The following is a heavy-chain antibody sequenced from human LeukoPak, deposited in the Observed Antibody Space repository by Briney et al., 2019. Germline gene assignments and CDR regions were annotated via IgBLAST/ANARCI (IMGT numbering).Heavy chain of an antibody. CDR3: AVVVVAATRAFDAFDI. CDR1: GCTFTGYY. CDR2: INPNSGGT. Sequence: ASVKVSCKASGCTFTGYYMHWVRQAPGQGLEWMGWINPNSGGTNYAQKFQGRVTMTRDTSISTAYMELSRLRSYDTAVYYCAVVVVAATRAFDAFDIWGQGTMVTVSS. D-gene: IGHD2-15*01. J-gene: IGHJ3*02. V-gene: IGHV1-2*02.